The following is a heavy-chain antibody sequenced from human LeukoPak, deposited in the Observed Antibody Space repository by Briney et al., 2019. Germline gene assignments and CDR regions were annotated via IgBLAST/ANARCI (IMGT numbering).Heavy chain of an antibody. CDR2: INHNGNVN. CDR3: ARETIFGVVSSLDYYYGMDV. J-gene: IGHJ6*02. D-gene: IGHD3-3*01. CDR1: GFTFSSYW. V-gene: IGHV3-7*01. Sequence: GGSLRLSCAASGFTFSSYWMNWARQAPGKGLEWVASINHNGNVNYYVDSVKGRFTISRDNAKNSLYLQMNSLRAEDTAVYYCARETIFGVVSSLDYYYGMDVWGQGTTVTVSS.